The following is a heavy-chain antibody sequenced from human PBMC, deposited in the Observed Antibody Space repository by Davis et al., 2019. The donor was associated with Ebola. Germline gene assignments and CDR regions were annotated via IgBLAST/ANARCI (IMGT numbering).Heavy chain of an antibody. Sequence: SQTLSLTCAVSGGFISSGGYSWSWIRQPPGKGLEWIGYYYYTGSTYYNPSLKSRVTISVDTSKNQFSLKLSSVTAADTAVYYCARYASSGWYYFDYWGQGTLVTVSS. J-gene: IGHJ4*02. V-gene: IGHV4-30-2*03. D-gene: IGHD6-19*01. CDR1: GGFISSGGYS. CDR2: YYYTGST. CDR3: ARYASSGWYYFDY.